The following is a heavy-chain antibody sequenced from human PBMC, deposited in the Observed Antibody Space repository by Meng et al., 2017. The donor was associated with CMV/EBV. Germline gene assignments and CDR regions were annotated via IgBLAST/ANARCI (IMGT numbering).Heavy chain of an antibody. CDR3: AKDPPPVLLIAAAGTPSYGMDV. Sequence: GESLKISCAASGFTFSSYGMHWVRQAPGKELEWVAFIRYDGSNKYYADSVKGRFTISRDNSKNTLYLQMNSLRAEDTAVYYCAKDPPPVLLIAAAGTPSYGMDVWGQGTTVTVSS. D-gene: IGHD6-13*01. J-gene: IGHJ6*02. CDR2: IRYDGSNK. CDR1: GFTFSSYG. V-gene: IGHV3-30*02.